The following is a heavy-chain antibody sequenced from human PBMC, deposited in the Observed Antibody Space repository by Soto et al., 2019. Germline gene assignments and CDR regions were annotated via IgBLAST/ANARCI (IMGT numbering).Heavy chain of an antibody. V-gene: IGHV3-48*02. CDR3: ARDGDSRGYYAYVY. Sequence: EVQLVESGGGLVQPGGSLRLSCAASGFTFSSYSMHWVRQAPGKGLEWVSYISSNSSTIYYADSVKGRSTISRDNAKNSLYLQMNSLRDEDTAVYYCARDGDSRGYYAYVYWGQGSLVTVSS. J-gene: IGHJ4*02. CDR2: ISSNSSTI. D-gene: IGHD3-22*01. CDR1: GFTFSSYS.